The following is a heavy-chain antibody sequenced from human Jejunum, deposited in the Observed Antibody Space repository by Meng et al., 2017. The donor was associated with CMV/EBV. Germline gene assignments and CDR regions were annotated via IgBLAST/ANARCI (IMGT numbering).Heavy chain of an antibody. CDR2: ILPVARRT. CDR1: GVDYRTYV. V-gene: IGHV1-69*05. D-gene: IGHD7-27*01. Sequence: KASGVDYRTYVISWVRQAPGQGLVWMGGILPVARRTNYAQHFQGRVTITTDESTTTGYMELSNLRSEDTAVYYCAISPWGLPADVWGQGTVVTVSS. CDR3: AISPWGLPADV. J-gene: IGHJ3*01.